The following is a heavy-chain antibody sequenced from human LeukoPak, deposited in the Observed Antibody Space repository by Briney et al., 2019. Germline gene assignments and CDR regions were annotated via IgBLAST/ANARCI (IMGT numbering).Heavy chain of an antibody. CDR3: ARDKSSGYMDY. Sequence: GRSLRLSCAASGFTFSNYGMHWVRQAPGKGLEWVVVIWDDGSKRYYVDSVKGRFTISRDNSKNTVSLQMNSLRAEDTGVYYCARDKSSGYMDYWGQGALVTVSS. V-gene: IGHV3-33*08. D-gene: IGHD3-22*01. J-gene: IGHJ4*02. CDR1: GFTFSNYG. CDR2: IWDDGSKR.